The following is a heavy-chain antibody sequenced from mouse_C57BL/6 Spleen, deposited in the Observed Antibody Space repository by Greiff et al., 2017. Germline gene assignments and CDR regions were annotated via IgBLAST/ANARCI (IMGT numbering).Heavy chain of an antibody. V-gene: IGHV1-15*01. Sequence: VQLQQSGAELVRPGASVTLSCKASGYTFTDYEMHWVKQTPVHGLEWIGAIDPETGGTAYNQKFKGKAIMTADKSSSTAYMELRSLTSEDSAVYYCTRSLTGYYFDYWGQGTTLTGSS. CDR3: TRSLTGYYFDY. J-gene: IGHJ2*01. CDR1: GYTFTDYE. CDR2: IDPETGGT. D-gene: IGHD4-1*01.